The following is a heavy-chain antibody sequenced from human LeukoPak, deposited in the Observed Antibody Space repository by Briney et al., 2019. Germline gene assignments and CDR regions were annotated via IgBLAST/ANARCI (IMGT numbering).Heavy chain of an antibody. Sequence: GASVKVSCKVSGYTLTELSMHWVRQAPGKGLEWMGGFDPEDGETIFAQKFQGRVTMTEDTSTDTAYMELSSLRSEDTAVYYCATGITMVRGVMFYWGQGTLVTVSS. CDR3: ATGITMVRGVMFY. D-gene: IGHD3-10*01. V-gene: IGHV1-24*01. CDR1: GYTLTELS. CDR2: FDPEDGET. J-gene: IGHJ4*02.